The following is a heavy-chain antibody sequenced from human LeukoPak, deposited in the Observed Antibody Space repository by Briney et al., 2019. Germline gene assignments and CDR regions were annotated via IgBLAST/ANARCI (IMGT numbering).Heavy chain of an antibody. D-gene: IGHD3-10*01. V-gene: IGHV1-2*02. CDR1: GYTFTCYY. CDR3: ARDRDVDYGSGSYYAEPTFDP. CDR2: INPKSGGT. Sequence: GASVKVSCKASGYTFTCYYMHLVRQAPGQGLEWMGWINPKSGGTNYAQKFQGRVTMTRDTSISTAYMELSRLRSDHTAVYYCARDRDVDYGSGSYYAEPTFDPWGQGTRVTVSS. J-gene: IGHJ5*02.